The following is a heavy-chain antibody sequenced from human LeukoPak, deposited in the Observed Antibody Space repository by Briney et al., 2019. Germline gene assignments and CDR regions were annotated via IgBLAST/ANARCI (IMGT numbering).Heavy chain of an antibody. Sequence: PGGSLRLSCAASGISVSSNYMSWVRQAPGKGLQWVSMIYVDGSTYYADSVKGRFTISRDNSKNTLYLQMNSLRAEDTAVYYCAKRAWSYLGYYYYYMDVWGKGTTVTVSS. V-gene: IGHV3-53*01. J-gene: IGHJ6*03. D-gene: IGHD1-26*01. CDR2: IYVDGST. CDR1: GISVSSNY. CDR3: AKRAWSYLGYYYYYMDV.